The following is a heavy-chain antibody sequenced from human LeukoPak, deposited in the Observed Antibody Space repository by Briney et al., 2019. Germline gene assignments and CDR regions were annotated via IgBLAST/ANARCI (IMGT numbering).Heavy chain of an antibody. CDR2: IYHSGST. J-gene: IGHJ5*02. V-gene: IGHV4-4*02. CDR1: GGSISSSNW. D-gene: IGHD3-10*01. CDR3: ARRGTYYYGSGSYLPFDP. Sequence: PSGTLSLTCAVSGGSISSSNWWSWVRQPPGKGLEWIGEIYHSGSTNYNPSLKSRVTISVDKSKNQFSLKLSSVTAADTAVYYCARRGTYYYGSGSYLPFDPWGQGTLVTVSS.